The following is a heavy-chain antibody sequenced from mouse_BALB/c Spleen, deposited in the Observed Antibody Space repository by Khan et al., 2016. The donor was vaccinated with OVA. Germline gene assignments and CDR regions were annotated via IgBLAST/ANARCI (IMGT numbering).Heavy chain of an antibody. Sequence: QVQLKQSGAELAKPAASVKMSCKASGYTFSTYWMHWVKQRPGQGLEWIGYINPSTGYTYYSQKFKDKATLTADKSSSTAYMQLSSLTSEDSAVYYCARDRIDYWGQGTTLTVSS. CDR2: INPSTGYT. J-gene: IGHJ2*01. CDR3: ARDRIDY. V-gene: IGHV1-7*01. CDR1: GYTFSTYW.